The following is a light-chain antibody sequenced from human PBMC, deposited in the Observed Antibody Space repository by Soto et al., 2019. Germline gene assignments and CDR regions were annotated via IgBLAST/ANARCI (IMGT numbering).Light chain of an antibody. CDR1: QSVRSH. V-gene: IGKV3-11*01. J-gene: IGKJ4*01. CDR3: QQRSNWPT. Sequence: EVVLTQSPATLSLSPGERATLFCRASQSVRSHLAWYQHKPCQAPRLLIYDLSNRASGIPATFIASGSGTYLTLTLSSLEPEDFAGYYCQQRSNWPTVGGGTKVEIK. CDR2: DLS.